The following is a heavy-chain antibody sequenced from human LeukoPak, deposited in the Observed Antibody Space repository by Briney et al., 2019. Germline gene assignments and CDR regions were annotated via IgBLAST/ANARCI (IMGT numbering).Heavy chain of an antibody. D-gene: IGHD4-17*01. CDR1: GGSFSGYY. Sequence: SETLSLTCAVYGGSFSGYYWSWIRQPPGKGLEWIGEINHSGSTNYNPSLKSRVTISVDTSKNQFSLKLSSVTAADTAVYYCARDYGDYPGGYWGQGTLVTVSS. V-gene: IGHV4-34*01. CDR2: INHSGST. CDR3: ARDYGDYPGGY. J-gene: IGHJ4*02.